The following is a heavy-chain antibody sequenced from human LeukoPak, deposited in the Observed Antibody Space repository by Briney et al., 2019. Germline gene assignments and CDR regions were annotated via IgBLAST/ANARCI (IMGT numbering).Heavy chain of an antibody. V-gene: IGHV4-59*01. CDR1: GGSISSYY. CDR2: IYYSGSP. CDR3: ARVRPRWFYP. J-gene: IGHJ5*02. D-gene: IGHD3-10*01. Sequence: KPSETLSLTCTVSGGSISSYYWSWIRQPPGKGLEWIGYIYYSGSPNSNPSLKSRVTMSIDTSKNQFSLRLTSVTAADTALYFCARVRPRWFYPWGQGTQVIVSS.